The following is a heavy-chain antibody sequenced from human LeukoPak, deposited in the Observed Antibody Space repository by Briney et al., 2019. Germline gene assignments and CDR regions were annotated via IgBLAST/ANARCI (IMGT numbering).Heavy chain of an antibody. CDR3: ARGSLTVLRYFDWIKGRTFFFDY. J-gene: IGHJ4*02. Sequence: PGGSLRLSCTVSGFTVSSNSMSWVRQAPGKGLEWVSSISSSSSYIYYADSVKGRFTISRDNAKNSLYLQMNSLRAEDTAVYYCARGSLTVLRYFDWIKGRTFFFDYWGQGTLVTVSS. CDR2: ISSSSSYI. CDR1: GFTVSSNS. V-gene: IGHV3-21*01. D-gene: IGHD3-9*01.